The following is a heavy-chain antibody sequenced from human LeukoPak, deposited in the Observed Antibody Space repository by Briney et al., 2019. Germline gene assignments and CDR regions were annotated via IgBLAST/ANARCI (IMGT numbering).Heavy chain of an antibody. Sequence: GASVKVSCKASGYTFTGYLIHWVRQAPGQGLEYMGWINPNTGATEYALKFRGRVTMTRDTSTSTASMESSRLRSDDTAVYFCGRDLSTSATWELDHWGQGTLVTVSS. D-gene: IGHD6-25*01. CDR2: INPNTGAT. J-gene: IGHJ4*02. CDR1: GYTFTGYL. CDR3: GRDLSTSATWELDH. V-gene: IGHV1-2*02.